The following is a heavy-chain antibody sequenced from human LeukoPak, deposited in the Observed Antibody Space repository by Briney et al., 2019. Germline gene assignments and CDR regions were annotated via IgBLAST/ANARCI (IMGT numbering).Heavy chain of an antibody. CDR1: GFTFSSYW. CDR2: IKQDGSEK. Sequence: GGSLRLSCAASGFTFSSYWMSRVRQAPGKGLEWVANIKQDGSEKYYVDSVKGRFTISRDNAKNSLYLQMNSLRAEDTAVYYCARDRTHSSGYYYSDYWGQGTLVTVSS. J-gene: IGHJ4*02. CDR3: ARDRTHSSGYYYSDY. V-gene: IGHV3-7*01. D-gene: IGHD3-22*01.